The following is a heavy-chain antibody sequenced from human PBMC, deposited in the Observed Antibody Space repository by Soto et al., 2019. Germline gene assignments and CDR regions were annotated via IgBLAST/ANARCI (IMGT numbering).Heavy chain of an antibody. V-gene: IGHV3-23*01. Sequence: EVQLLESGGGLVQPGGSLRLSCAASGFTFSSYAMTWVRQAPGKGLEWVSAISGSGGNTYYADSVKGRFTISRDNSKNALFYQMNRQRVEDTAIYYCAKRDGGGGCIGAPFGYWGPGSLVTVSS. CDR2: ISGSGGNT. J-gene: IGHJ4*01. CDR1: GFTFSSYA. D-gene: IGHD2-21*01. CDR3: AKRDGGGGCIGAPFGY.